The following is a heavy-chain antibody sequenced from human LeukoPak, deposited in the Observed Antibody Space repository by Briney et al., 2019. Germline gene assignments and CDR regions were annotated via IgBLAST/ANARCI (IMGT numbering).Heavy chain of an antibody. V-gene: IGHV3-48*01. J-gene: IGHJ5*02. D-gene: IGHD6-13*01. CDR2: ISSGSTII. Sequence: GGSLRLSCAASGFTFSSHSMNWVRQAPGKGLEWVSYISSGSTIIHYADSVKGRFTISRDDAKNSLYLQVNSLRAEDTAVYYCAKVPRQHDNWFDPWGQGTLVTVSS. CDR3: AKVPRQHDNWFDP. CDR1: GFTFSSHS.